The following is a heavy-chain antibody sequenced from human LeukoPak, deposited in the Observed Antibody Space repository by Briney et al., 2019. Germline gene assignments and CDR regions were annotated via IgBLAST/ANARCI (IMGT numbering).Heavy chain of an antibody. J-gene: IGHJ5*02. D-gene: IGHD1-7*01. CDR2: IYYSGST. Sequence: SQTLSLTCTVSGGSISSGGYYWSWLRQPPGKGLEWIGSIYYSGSTYHNPSLKSRFTTSVDTSKNQFSLKLSSVTAADTAVYYCARVQLELLVSWFDPWGQGTLVTVSS. CDR1: GGSISSGGYY. V-gene: IGHV4-39*07. CDR3: ARVQLELLVSWFDP.